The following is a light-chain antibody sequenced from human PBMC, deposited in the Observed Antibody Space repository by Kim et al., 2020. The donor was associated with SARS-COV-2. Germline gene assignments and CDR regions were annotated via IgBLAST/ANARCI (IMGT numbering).Light chain of an antibody. V-gene: IGKV4-1*01. CDR1: QSLLYSSNDKNY. CDR2: WAS. CDR3: QQYYSRPLT. J-gene: IGKJ4*01. Sequence: ATINCKSSQSLLYSSNDKNYLVWYQQKPGQPPKLLFYWASSRESGVPDRFSGSGSGTHFTLTISSLQAEDVAVYYCQQYYSRPLTFGGGTKVDIK.